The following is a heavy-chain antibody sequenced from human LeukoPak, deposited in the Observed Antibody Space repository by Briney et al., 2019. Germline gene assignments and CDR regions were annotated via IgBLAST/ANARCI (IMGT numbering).Heavy chain of an antibody. CDR1: GFTFSSYW. CDR2: ISGSGGST. J-gene: IGHJ4*02. CDR3: AKDSEVRYYDILTGYNY. Sequence: GGSLRLSCAASGFTFSSYWMSWVRQAPGKGLEWVSAISGSGGSTYYADSVKGRFTISRDNSKNTLYLQMNSLRAEDTAVYYCAKDSEVRYYDILTGYNYWGQGTLVTVSS. D-gene: IGHD3-9*01. V-gene: IGHV3-23*01.